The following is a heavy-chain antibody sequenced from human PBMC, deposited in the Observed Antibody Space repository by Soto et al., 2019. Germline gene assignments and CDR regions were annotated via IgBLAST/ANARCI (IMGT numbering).Heavy chain of an antibody. Sequence: PGESLKISCAASGFTVSSNYMSWVRQAPVKGLEWVSVIYSGGSTYYADSVKGRFTISRDNSKNTLYLQMNSLRAEDTAVYYCARDMSYSSSWYVFDYWGQGTLVTVSS. CDR3: ARDMSYSSSWYVFDY. CDR2: IYSGGST. V-gene: IGHV3-53*01. D-gene: IGHD6-13*01. CDR1: GFTVSSNY. J-gene: IGHJ4*02.